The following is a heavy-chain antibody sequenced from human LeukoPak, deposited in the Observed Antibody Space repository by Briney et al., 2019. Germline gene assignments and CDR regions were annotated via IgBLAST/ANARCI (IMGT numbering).Heavy chain of an antibody. V-gene: IGHV1-2*02. CDR2: INPNSGGT. CDR3: ARKYSYDSNGYYY. D-gene: IGHD3-22*01. J-gene: IGHJ4*02. Sequence: ASVKVSCKASGYTFTSYYMHWVRQAPGQGLEWMGIINPNSGGTNYAQNFQGRVTMTRDTSISTIYMELSRLTSDDTAMYYCARKYSYDSNGYYYWGQGTLVTVSS. CDR1: GYTFTSYY.